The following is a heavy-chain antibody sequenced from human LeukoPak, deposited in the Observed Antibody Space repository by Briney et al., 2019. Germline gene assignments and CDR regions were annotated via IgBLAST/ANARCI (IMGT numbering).Heavy chain of an antibody. V-gene: IGHV3-53*01. CDR3: ASQSYRPQ. CDR1: GFTFSSYS. D-gene: IGHD1-26*01. Sequence: GGSLRLSCAASGFTFSSYSMNWVRQAPGKGLEWVSVIYSGGSTYYADSVKGRFTISRDNSKNTLYLQMNSLRAEDTAVYYCASQSYRPQWGQGTLVTVSS. CDR2: IYSGGST. J-gene: IGHJ4*02.